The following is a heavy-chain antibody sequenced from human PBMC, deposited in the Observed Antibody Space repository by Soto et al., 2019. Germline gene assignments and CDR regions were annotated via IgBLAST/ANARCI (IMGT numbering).Heavy chain of an antibody. CDR2: ISAYNGNT. D-gene: IGHD1-26*01. CDR1: GYTFTSYG. V-gene: IGHV1-18*01. Sequence: ASVKVSCKASGYTFTSYGISWVRQAPGQGLEWMGWISAYNGNTNYAQKLQGRVTMTIDTSTSTAYMELRSLRSDDTAVYYCARSEWELLHSDYWGQGTLVTVSS. J-gene: IGHJ4*02. CDR3: ARSEWELLHSDY.